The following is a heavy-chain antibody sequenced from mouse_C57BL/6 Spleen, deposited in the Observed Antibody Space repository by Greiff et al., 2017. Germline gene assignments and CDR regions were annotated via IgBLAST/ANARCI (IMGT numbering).Heavy chain of an antibody. V-gene: IGHV6-3*01. D-gene: IGHD1-1*01. J-gene: IGHJ2*01. CDR3: PLITTVVAHFDY. CDR2: IRLKSDNYAT. CDR1: GFTFSNYW. Sequence: EVKLMESGGGLVQPGGSMKLSCVASGFTFSNYWMNWVRQSPEKGLEWVAQIRLKSDNYATHYAESVKGRFTISRDDSKSSVYLQMNHLRAEDTGIYYCPLITTVVAHFDYWGQGTTLTVSS.